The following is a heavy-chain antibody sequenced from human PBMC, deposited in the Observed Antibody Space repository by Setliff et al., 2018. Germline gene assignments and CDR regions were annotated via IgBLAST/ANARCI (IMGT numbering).Heavy chain of an antibody. D-gene: IGHD2-15*01. J-gene: IGHJ5*02. CDR1: GYTLTELS. Sequence: ASVKVSCKVSGYTLTELSRHWVRQAPGQGLEWMGGIIPILGIANYAQKFLGRVTITADKSTSTAYMELSSLRSEDTAVYYCARGLGGAWVWFDPWGQGTLVTVSS. V-gene: IGHV1-69*10. CDR2: IIPILGIA. CDR3: ARGLGGAWVWFDP.